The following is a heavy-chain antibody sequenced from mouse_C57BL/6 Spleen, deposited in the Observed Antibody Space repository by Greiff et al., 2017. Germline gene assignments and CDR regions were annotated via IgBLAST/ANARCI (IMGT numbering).Heavy chain of an antibody. CDR3: TRDHYYGSSSLAMDY. D-gene: IGHD1-1*01. J-gene: IGHJ4*01. Sequence: EVKLVESGEGLVKPGGSLKLSCAASGFTFSSYAMSWVRQTPEKRLEWVAYISSGGDYNYYADTVQGRFTIARDNARNTLYLQMSSLKSEDTAMYYGTRDHYYGSSSLAMDYWGQGTSVTVSS. CDR2: ISSGGDYN. V-gene: IGHV5-9-1*02. CDR1: GFTFSSYA.